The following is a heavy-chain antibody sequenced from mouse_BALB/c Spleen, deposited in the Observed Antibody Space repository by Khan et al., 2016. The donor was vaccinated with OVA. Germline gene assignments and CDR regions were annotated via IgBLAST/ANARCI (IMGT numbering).Heavy chain of an antibody. CDR2: IDPYYGGA. V-gene: IGHV1-39*01. CDR1: GYSFTGYN. CDR3: TRGYGIYVRYYFDY. Sequence: EVELVESGPELEKPGASVKISCKASGYSFTGYNMNWVKQSNGKSLEWIGNIDPYYGGATYNQKFKGKATLTVDKSSSTAYMQLKSLTSEDSAVYYCTRGYGIYVRYYFDYWGQGTTLTVSS. D-gene: IGHD2-10*02. J-gene: IGHJ2*01.